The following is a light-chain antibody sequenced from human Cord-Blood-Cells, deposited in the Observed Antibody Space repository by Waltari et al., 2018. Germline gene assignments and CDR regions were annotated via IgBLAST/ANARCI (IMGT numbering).Light chain of an antibody. CDR3: SSYTSSRV. V-gene: IGLV2-14*01. Sequence: QSALTQPASVSGSPGQSITISCTGPSSDLGGYKYVSWYQQHPGKAPKLMIYDVSKRPSGVSNRFSGSKSGNTASLTISGLQAEDEADYYCSSYTSSRVFGGGTKLTVL. J-gene: IGLJ2*01. CDR1: SSDLGGYKY. CDR2: DVS.